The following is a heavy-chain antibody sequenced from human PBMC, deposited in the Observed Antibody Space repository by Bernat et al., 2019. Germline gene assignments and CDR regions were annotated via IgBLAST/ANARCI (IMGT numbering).Heavy chain of an antibody. CDR1: GGSFSGYY. D-gene: IGHD3-3*01. J-gene: IGHJ5*02. Sequence: QVQLQQWGAGLLKPSETLSLTCAVYGGSFSGYYWSWIRQPPGKGLEWIGEINHSGSTNYNPSLKSRVTISVDTSKNQFSLKLSSVTAADTAVYYCARARYYEFWSGYLDNWFDPWGQGTLVTVSS. CDR2: INHSGST. CDR3: ARARYYEFWSGYLDNWFDP. V-gene: IGHV4-34*01.